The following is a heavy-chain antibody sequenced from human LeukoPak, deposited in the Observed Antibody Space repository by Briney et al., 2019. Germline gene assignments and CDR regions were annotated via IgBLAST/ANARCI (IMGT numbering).Heavy chain of an antibody. J-gene: IGHJ3*02. CDR1: GGSFSGYY. D-gene: IGHD6-13*01. CDR3: ARRSAAAGRGAFDI. Sequence: SETLSLTCAVYGGSFSGYYWSWIRQPPGKGLEWIGEINHSESTNYNPSLKSRVTISVDTSKNQFSLKLSSVAAADTAVYYCARRSAAAGRGAFDIWGQGTMVTVSS. CDR2: INHSEST. V-gene: IGHV4-34*01.